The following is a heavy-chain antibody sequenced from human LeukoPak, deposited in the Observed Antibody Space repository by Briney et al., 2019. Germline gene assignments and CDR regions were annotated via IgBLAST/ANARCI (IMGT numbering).Heavy chain of an antibody. V-gene: IGHV4-59*01. CDR1: GGSISRYY. D-gene: IGHD2-2*01. J-gene: IGHJ4*02. CDR3: ARDADTSSHFDY. Sequence: PSGTLSLTCAVSGGSISRYYWSWIRQPPGKGLEWLGYISYSGSTNYNPSLKSRVTISVDTSKNQFSLKLSSVTAADTAVYYCARDADTSSHFDYWGQGTLVTVSS. CDR2: ISYSGST.